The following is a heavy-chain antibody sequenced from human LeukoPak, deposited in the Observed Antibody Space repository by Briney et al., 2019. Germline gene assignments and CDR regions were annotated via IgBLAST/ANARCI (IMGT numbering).Heavy chain of an antibody. J-gene: IGHJ4*02. Sequence: QPRGSLRLSCTDSSFTFSSYGMSWVRQAPGKGLEWVSAISGSGGSTYYADSVKGRFTISRDNSKNTLYLQMNSLRAEDTAVYYCAKDRKPGIQLWLLVPTPLDYWGQGTLVTVSS. CDR1: SFTFSSYG. CDR2: ISGSGGST. D-gene: IGHD5-18*01. V-gene: IGHV3-23*01. CDR3: AKDRKPGIQLWLLVPTPLDY.